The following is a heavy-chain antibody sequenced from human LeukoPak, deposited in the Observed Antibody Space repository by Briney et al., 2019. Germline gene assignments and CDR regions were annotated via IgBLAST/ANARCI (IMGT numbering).Heavy chain of an antibody. CDR3: AKDVVVRGEDGFDI. Sequence: PGGSLRLSCAASGFTFSSYGMHWVRQAPGKGLEWVAVISYDGSNKYYADSVKGRFTISRDNSKNTLYLQMNSLRAEDTAVYYCAKDVVVRGEDGFDILGQGTKVTVSS. CDR1: GFTFSSYG. J-gene: IGHJ3*02. CDR2: ISYDGSNK. D-gene: IGHD3-10*01. V-gene: IGHV3-30*18.